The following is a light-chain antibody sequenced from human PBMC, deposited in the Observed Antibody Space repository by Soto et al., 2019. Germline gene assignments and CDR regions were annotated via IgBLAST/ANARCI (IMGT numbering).Light chain of an antibody. Sequence: DIVLTQSPGTLSLSPGERATLSCRASQSVNNNHLAWYQQKPGQAPRLLISGASSRATGIPDRFSGSGSGTDFTLTISRLEPEDFAVYYCQQYVSSPPWTFGQGTKVEIK. CDR3: QQYVSSPPWT. J-gene: IGKJ1*01. CDR1: QSVNNNH. V-gene: IGKV3-20*01. CDR2: GAS.